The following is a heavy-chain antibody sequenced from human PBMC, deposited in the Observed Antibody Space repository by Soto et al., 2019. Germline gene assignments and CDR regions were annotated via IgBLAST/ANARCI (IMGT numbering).Heavy chain of an antibody. V-gene: IGHV3-23*01. Sequence: PGGSLRLSCAASGFMFSRYVMSWVRQAPGKGLEWVSAISGSGGSTYYADSVKGRFTISRDNSKNTLHLQMNSLRTEDTAVYYCAKNQPSWATRAAFDYWGQGTLVTVSS. CDR2: ISGSGGST. J-gene: IGHJ4*02. CDR3: AKNQPSWATRAAFDY. D-gene: IGHD2-2*01. CDR1: GFMFSRYV.